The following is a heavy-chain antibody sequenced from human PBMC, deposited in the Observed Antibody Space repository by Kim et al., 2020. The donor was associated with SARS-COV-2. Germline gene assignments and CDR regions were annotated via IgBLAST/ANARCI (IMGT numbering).Heavy chain of an antibody. V-gene: IGHV3-23*01. CDR2: MSASGGTT. CDR1: GFTFSSYA. D-gene: IGHD2-21*01. J-gene: IGHJ3*02. CDR3: ARKRGLGIYCGFDI. Sequence: GGSLRLSCAASGFTFSSYAMSWVRQAPGKGLEWVSGMSASGGTTFCADSVKGRFTISRDNSKNTLYLQMNSLSAEDTAVYYCARKRGLGIYCGFDIWGQGKMVTVSS.